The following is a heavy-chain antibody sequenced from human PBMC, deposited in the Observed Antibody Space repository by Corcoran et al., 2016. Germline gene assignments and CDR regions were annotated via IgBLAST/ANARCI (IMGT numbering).Heavy chain of an antibody. D-gene: IGHD2-21*01. CDR1: GFSLSTSGMR. CDR3: ARTPYESFYYFDY. J-gene: IGHJ4*02. V-gene: IGHV2-70*04. Sequence: QVTLKESGPALVKPTQTLTLTCTFSGFSLSTSGMRVSWIRQPPGKALEWLARIDWDDDKFYSTSLKTRLTISKDTSKNQVVLTMTNMEPVDTATYYCARTPYESFYYFDYWGQGTLVTVSS. CDR2: IDWDDDK.